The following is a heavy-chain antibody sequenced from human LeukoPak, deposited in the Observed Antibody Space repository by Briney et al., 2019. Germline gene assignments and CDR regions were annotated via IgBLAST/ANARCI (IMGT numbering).Heavy chain of an antibody. V-gene: IGHV4-34*01. CDR1: GGSFSGYY. J-gene: IGHJ6*03. CDR3: ARGPRTQWRGTHYYYYYYMDV. Sequence: SETLSLTCAVYGGSFSGYYWSWIRQPPGKGLEWIGEINHSGSTNYNPSLKSRVTISVDTSKNQFSLKLSSVTAADTAVYYCARGPRTQWRGTHYYYYYYMDVWDKGTTVTASS. CDR2: INHSGST. D-gene: IGHD1-14*01.